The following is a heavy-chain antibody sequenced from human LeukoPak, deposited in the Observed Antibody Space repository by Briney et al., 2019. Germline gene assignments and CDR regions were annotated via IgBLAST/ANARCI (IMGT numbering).Heavy chain of an antibody. Sequence: PSETLSLTCAVYGGSFSGYYWSWIRQPPGKGLEWIGEISHSGSTNYNPSLKSRVTISVDTSKNQFSLKLSSVTAADTAVYYCARVRTYYYDSSGYYFSHAFDIWGQGTMVTVSS. J-gene: IGHJ3*02. V-gene: IGHV4-34*01. CDR2: ISHSGST. CDR3: ARVRTYYYDSSGYYFSHAFDI. CDR1: GGSFSGYY. D-gene: IGHD3-22*01.